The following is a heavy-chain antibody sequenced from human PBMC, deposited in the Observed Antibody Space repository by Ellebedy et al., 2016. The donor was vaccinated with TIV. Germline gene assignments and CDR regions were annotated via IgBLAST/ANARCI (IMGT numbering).Heavy chain of an antibody. CDR2: IYPGDSDT. V-gene: IGHV5-51*01. J-gene: IGHJ4*02. Sequence: ASVKVSCKGSGYSFTYNWIGWVRQMPGKGLEWMGIIYPGDSDTRYSPSFQGQVTISADKSISTTYLQWSSLKASDTAMYYCARHPDSLLDYWGQGTLVTVSS. D-gene: IGHD2-15*01. CDR3: ARHPDSLLDY. CDR1: GYSFTYNW.